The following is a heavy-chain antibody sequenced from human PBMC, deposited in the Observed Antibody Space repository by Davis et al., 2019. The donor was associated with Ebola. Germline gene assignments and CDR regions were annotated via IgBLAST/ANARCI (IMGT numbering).Heavy chain of an antibody. V-gene: IGHV3-7*01. Sequence: GESLKISCAASGFTFSESWMAWVRQASGKGLEWLANMLHDGSENYSAGPVKGRFTISRDNARNSFYLQMNSLRVEDTAVYYCARDNYWKLDYWGKGNMVTVSS. CDR3: ARDNYWKLDY. CDR1: GFTFSESW. D-gene: IGHD4-11*01. CDR2: MLHDGSEN. J-gene: IGHJ4*02.